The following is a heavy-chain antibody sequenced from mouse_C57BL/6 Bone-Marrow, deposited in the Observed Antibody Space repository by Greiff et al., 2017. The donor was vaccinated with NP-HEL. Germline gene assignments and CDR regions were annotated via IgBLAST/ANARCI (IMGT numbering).Heavy chain of an antibody. CDR1: GFTFSSYA. V-gene: IGHV5-4*03. D-gene: IGHD4-1*01. CDR2: ISDGGSYT. CDR3: ASPLTGTKAMDY. Sequence: EVNVVESGGGLVKPGGSLKLSCAASGFTFSSYAMSWVRQTPEKRLEWVATISDGGSYTYYPDNVKGRFTISRDNAKNNLYLQMSHLKSEDTAMYYCASPLTGTKAMDYWGQGTSVTVSS. J-gene: IGHJ4*01.